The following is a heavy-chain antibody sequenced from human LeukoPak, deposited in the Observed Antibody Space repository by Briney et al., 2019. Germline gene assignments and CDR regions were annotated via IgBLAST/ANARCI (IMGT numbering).Heavy chain of an antibody. CDR1: GYSLTELS. Sequence: ASVKVSCKVSGYSLTELSMHWVRQAPGKGLEWMGGLDPEDGETIYAQKFQGRVTMTEDTSTDTAYMELSSLTSEDTAVYYCARDNWNDVGFDYWGQGTLVTVSS. J-gene: IGHJ4*02. CDR2: LDPEDGET. D-gene: IGHD1-20*01. CDR3: ARDNWNDVGFDY. V-gene: IGHV1-24*01.